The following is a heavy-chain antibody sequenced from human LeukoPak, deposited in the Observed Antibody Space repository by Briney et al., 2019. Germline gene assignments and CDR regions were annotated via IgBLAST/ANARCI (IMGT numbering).Heavy chain of an antibody. CDR2: ISYDGSNK. CDR1: GFTFSSYA. Sequence: GRSLRLSCAASGFTFSSYAMHWVRQAPGKGLEWVAVISYDGSNKYYADSVKGRFTISRDNSKNTLYLQMNSLRAEDTAVYYCAKDLVPRGNYYDSRVPGPFDYWGQGTLVTVSS. V-gene: IGHV3-30-3*01. D-gene: IGHD3-22*01. CDR3: AKDLVPRGNYYDSRVPGPFDY. J-gene: IGHJ4*02.